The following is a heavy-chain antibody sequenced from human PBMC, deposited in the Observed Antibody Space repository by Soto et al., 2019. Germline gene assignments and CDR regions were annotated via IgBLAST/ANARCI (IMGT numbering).Heavy chain of an antibody. CDR1: GDSVSSNSAA. D-gene: IGHD3-10*01. V-gene: IGHV6-1*01. Sequence: SQTLSLTCAISGDSVSSNSAAWNWIRQSPSRGLEWLGRTYYRSKWYNDYAVSVKSRITINPDTSKNQFSLQLNSVTPEDTAVYYCARENFGSGSYYNLNWFDPWGQGTLVTVSS. J-gene: IGHJ5*02. CDR2: TYYRSKWYN. CDR3: ARENFGSGSYYNLNWFDP.